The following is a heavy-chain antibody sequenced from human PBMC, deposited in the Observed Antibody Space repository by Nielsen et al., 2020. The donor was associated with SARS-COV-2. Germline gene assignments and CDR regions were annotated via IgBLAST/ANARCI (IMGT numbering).Heavy chain of an antibody. CDR2: IYYSGST. V-gene: IGHV4-39*01. J-gene: IGHJ3*02. Sequence: SETLSLTCTVSGGSISSSSYYWGWIRQPPGKGLEWIGSIYYSGSTYYNPSLKSRVTTSVDTSKNQFSLKLSSVTAADTAVYYCARHPLGAYMIVVVRHAFDIWGQGTMVTVSS. CDR1: GGSISSSSYY. CDR3: ARHPLGAYMIVVVRHAFDI. D-gene: IGHD3-22*01.